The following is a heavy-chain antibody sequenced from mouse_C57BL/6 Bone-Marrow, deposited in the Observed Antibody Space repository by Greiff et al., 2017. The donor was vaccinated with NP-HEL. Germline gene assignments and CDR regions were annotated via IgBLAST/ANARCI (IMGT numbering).Heavy chain of an antibody. CDR3: AREEDSNYEFAY. CDR1: GYTFTSYG. V-gene: IGHV1-81*01. Sequence: QVQLQQSGAELARPGASVKLSCKASGYTFTSYGISWVKQRTGQGLEWIGEIYPRSGNTYYNEKFKGKATLTADKSSSTAYMELRSLTSEDSAVYFCAREEDSNYEFAYWGQGTLVTVSA. CDR2: IYPRSGNT. D-gene: IGHD2-5*01. J-gene: IGHJ3*01.